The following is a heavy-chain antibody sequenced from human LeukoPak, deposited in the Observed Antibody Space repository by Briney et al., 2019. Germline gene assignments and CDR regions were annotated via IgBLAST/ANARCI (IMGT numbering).Heavy chain of an antibody. CDR2: ISYDGSNK. J-gene: IGHJ4*02. V-gene: IGHV3-30*19. CDR1: GFTFSGYV. CDR3: AREGYSSSWYKHGYYFDY. D-gene: IGHD6-13*01. Sequence: PGGSLRLSCATSGFTFSGYVMHWARQAPGKGLEWVAVISYDGSNKYYADSVKGRFTISRDNSKNTLYLQMNSLRAEDTAVYYCAREGYSSSWYKHGYYFDYWGQGTLVTVSS.